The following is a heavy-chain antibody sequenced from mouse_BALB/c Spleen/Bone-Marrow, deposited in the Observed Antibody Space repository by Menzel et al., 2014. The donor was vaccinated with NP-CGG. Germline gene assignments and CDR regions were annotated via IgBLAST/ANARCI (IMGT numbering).Heavy chain of an antibody. CDR3: ARCYYYGNYFDY. CDR2: INPDSSTI. V-gene: IGHV4-1*02. CDR1: GFDFSRYW. J-gene: IGHJ2*01. Sequence: EVKLMESGGGLVQPGGSLKLSCAASGFDFSRYWMSWVRQAPEKGLEWIGEINPDSSTINHTPSLKDKFIISRDNAKNTLYLQMSKVRSEDTALYYCARCYYYGNYFDYWGQGTTLTVSS. D-gene: IGHD1-1*01.